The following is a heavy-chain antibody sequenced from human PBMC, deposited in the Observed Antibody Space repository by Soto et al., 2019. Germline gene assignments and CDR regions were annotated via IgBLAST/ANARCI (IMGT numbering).Heavy chain of an antibody. CDR3: ARDTIFGVVIAPLDV. CDR1: GYTFTGYY. CDR2: INPNSGGT. Sequence: ASVKVSCKASGYTFTGYYMHWVRQAPGQGPEWMGWINPNSGGTNYAQKFQGRVTMTRDTSISTAYMELSRLRSDDTAVYYCARDTIFGVVIAPLDVWGQGTTVTVSS. D-gene: IGHD3-3*01. J-gene: IGHJ6*02. V-gene: IGHV1-2*02.